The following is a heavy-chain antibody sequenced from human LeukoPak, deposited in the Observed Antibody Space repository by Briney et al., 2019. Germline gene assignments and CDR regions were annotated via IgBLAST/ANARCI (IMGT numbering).Heavy chain of an antibody. CDR2: MNPNSGNT. V-gene: IGHV1-8*03. J-gene: IGHJ4*02. CDR3: ARGGVVGIHDY. CDR1: GYTFTSYD. Sequence: GASVKLSCKASGYTFTSYDINWVRQSTGQGLEWMGWMNPNSGNTGYAQKYQCRVTITRNTSISTAYMELSSLRSEDTAVYYCARGGVVGIHDYWGQGTLVTVSS.